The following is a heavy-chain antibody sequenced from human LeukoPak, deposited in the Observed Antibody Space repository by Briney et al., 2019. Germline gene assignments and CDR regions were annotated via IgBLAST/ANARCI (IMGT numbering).Heavy chain of an antibody. CDR1: GYTFTSYG. J-gene: IGHJ5*02. V-gene: IGHV1-18*01. D-gene: IGHD2-2*01. CDR2: ISAYSGNT. CDR3: ARDLGYCSSTSCSQWFDP. Sequence: ASVKVSCKASGYTFTSYGISWVRQAPGQGLEWMGWISAYSGNTNYAQKLQGRVTMTTDTSTSTAYMELRSLRSDDTAVYYCARDLGYCSSTSCSQWFDPWGQGTLVTVSS.